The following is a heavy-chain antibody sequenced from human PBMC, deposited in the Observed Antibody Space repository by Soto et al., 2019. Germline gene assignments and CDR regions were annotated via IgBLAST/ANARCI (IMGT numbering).Heavy chain of an antibody. CDR3: AREYCSSTCCLNWFDP. Sequence: EVQLVESGGGLVQPGGSLRLSCAASGFTFSSYSMNWVRQAPGKGLEWVSYISSSSSTIYYADSVKGRFTISRDNAKNSLYLQMNSLRAEDTAVYYCAREYCSSTCCLNWFDPWGQGTLVTVSS. V-gene: IGHV3-48*01. CDR1: GFTFSSYS. J-gene: IGHJ5*02. D-gene: IGHD2-2*01. CDR2: ISSSSSTI.